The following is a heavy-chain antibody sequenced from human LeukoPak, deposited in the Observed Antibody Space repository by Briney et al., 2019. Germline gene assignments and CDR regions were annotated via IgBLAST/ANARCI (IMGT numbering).Heavy chain of an antibody. V-gene: IGHV3-30-3*01. CDR3: ARDIMFLAVSGWFDP. CDR1: GFTFSSYA. D-gene: IGHD3-10*02. J-gene: IGHJ5*02. CDR2: ISYDGSNK. Sequence: GGSLRLSCAASGFTFSSYAMHWVRQAPGKGLEWVAVISYDGSNKYYADSVKGRFTISRDNSKNTLYLQMNSLGPEDTAVYYCARDIMFLAVSGWFDPWGQGTLVTVSS.